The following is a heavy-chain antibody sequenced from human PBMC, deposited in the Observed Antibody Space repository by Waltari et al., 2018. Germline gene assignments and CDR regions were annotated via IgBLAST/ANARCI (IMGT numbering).Heavy chain of an antibody. CDR1: GFNFNNFG. D-gene: IGHD2-2*01. Sequence: QVHLVESGGGVVQPGRSLTLSCAASGFNFNNFGVHWVRQAPGKGLEFLAFISYEGNYKDHAHSVRGRFTIFRDNSKKTFYLQMNSLRPEDTAVYYCARDSAVVVPAAVDSWGQGTLVTVSS. J-gene: IGHJ4*02. V-gene: IGHV3-30*03. CDR2: ISYEGNYK. CDR3: ARDSAVVVPAAVDS.